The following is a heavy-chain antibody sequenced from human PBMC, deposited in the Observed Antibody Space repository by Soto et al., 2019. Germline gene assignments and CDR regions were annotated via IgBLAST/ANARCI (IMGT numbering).Heavy chain of an antibody. CDR2: ISASGGST. V-gene: IGHV3-23*01. CDR3: AKDLSTSNSSHSGMDV. D-gene: IGHD6-13*01. J-gene: IGHJ6*02. CDR1: GFTFSTYA. Sequence: EVQLLESGGGLVQPGGSLRLSCAASGFTFSTYAMSWVRQAPGKGLEWVSVISASGGSTFYADSVKGRFTGARDNSSNTLYLQVISLRVEDTAVYYCAKDLSTSNSSHSGMDVWGQGTKVTVSS.